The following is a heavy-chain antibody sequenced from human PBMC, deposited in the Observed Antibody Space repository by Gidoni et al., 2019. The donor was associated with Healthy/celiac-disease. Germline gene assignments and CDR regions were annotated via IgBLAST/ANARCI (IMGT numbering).Heavy chain of an antibody. CDR2: INPDSGGT. Sequence: QVQLVQSRAVVKTPGASVKVSCKASGYTFTAYYMPWVRQAPGQGLAWMGWINPDSGGTNYAQKFQGWVTMTRDTSISTAYMELSRLRSDDTAVYYCARGGPPAAYYYYGMDVWGQGTTVTVSS. D-gene: IGHD2-2*01. CDR1: GYTFTAYY. V-gene: IGHV1-2*04. CDR3: ARGGPPAAYYYYGMDV. J-gene: IGHJ6*02.